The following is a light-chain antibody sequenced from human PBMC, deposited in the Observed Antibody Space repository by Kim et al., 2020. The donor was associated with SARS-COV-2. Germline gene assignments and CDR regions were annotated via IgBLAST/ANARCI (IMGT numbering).Light chain of an antibody. J-gene: IGKJ2*03. CDR1: QTVLYNSNNKNY. CDR2: WAS. CDR3: QQYYSTPPS. V-gene: IGKV4-1*01. Sequence: DIVMTQSPDSLAVSLGERATLNCKSSQTVLYNSNNKNYLAWYQQKPGQAPKLLIYWASIRESGVSDRFSGSGSETDFTLTISSLQAEDVAVYYGQQYYSTPPSFGQGTKLE.